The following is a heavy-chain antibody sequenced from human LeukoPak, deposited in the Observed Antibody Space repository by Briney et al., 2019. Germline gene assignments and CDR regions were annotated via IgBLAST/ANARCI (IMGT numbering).Heavy chain of an antibody. Sequence: GGSLRLSCAASGFTFSSYWMSWVRQAPGKGLEWVANIKQDGSEKYYADSVKGRFTISRDNAKNSLYLQMNSLRAEDTALYYCAKDTNGFDYWGQGTLVTVSS. CDR2: IKQDGSEK. CDR1: GFTFSSYW. V-gene: IGHV3-7*03. CDR3: AKDTNGFDY. J-gene: IGHJ4*02. D-gene: IGHD2-2*01.